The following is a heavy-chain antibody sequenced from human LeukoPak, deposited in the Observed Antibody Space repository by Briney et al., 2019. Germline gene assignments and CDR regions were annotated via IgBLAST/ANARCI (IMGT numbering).Heavy chain of an antibody. CDR1: GFTFSSYG. CDR3: AKGSGSYYSYSDY. J-gene: IGHJ4*02. D-gene: IGHD1-26*01. Sequence: GGSLRLSCAASGFTFSSYGMHWVRQAPGKGLEWVAVISYDGSNKYYADSVKGRFTISRDNSKNTLYLQMNSLRAEDTAVYYCAKGSGSYYSYSDYWGQGTLVTVSS. CDR2: ISYDGSNK. V-gene: IGHV3-30*18.